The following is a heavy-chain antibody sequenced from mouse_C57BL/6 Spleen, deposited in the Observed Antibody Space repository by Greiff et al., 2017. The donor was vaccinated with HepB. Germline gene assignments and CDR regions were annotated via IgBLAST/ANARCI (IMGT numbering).Heavy chain of an antibody. V-gene: IGHV3-6*01. CDR1: GYSITSGYY. D-gene: IGHD1-1*01. Sequence: ESGPGLVKPSQSLSLTCSVTGYSITSGYYWNWIRQFPGNKLEWMGYISYDGSNNYNPSLKNRISITRDTSKNQFFLKLNSVTTEDTATYYCARVPYGSFYAMDYWGQGTSVTVSS. CDR3: ARVPYGSFYAMDY. CDR2: ISYDGSN. J-gene: IGHJ4*01.